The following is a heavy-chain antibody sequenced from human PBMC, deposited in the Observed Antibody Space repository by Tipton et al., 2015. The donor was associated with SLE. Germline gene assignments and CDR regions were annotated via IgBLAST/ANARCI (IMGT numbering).Heavy chain of an antibody. D-gene: IGHD7-27*01. CDR2: IDHSGST. Sequence: TLSLTCAVYVESFRGYDWTWIRQPPGKGLEWIGEIDHSGSTNYNPSLKGRVTISVDTSKNQFSLKLSFVTAADTAVYYCASLGMDYYFDLWGRGTLVTVSS. J-gene: IGHJ2*01. CDR1: VESFRGYD. CDR3: ASLGMDYYFDL. V-gene: IGHV4-34*01.